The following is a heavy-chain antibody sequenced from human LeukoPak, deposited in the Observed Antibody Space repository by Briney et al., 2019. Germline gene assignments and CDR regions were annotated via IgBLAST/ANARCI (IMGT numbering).Heavy chain of an antibody. Sequence: PGGSLRLSCAASGFTFSAFGMNWVRPAPGKGLEWVSTITKSGDSTYYVDSVKGRFTISRDNSKNTLYLQMNSLRAEDTAKYYCTKDYCGKFCSAVWGQGTTVTVSS. CDR1: GFTFSAFG. CDR3: TKDYCGKFCSAV. V-gene: IGHV3-23*01. D-gene: IGHD3-9*01. CDR2: ITKSGDST. J-gene: IGHJ6*02.